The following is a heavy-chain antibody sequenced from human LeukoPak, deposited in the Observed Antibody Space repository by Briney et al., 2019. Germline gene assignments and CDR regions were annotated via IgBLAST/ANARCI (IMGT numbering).Heavy chain of an antibody. Sequence: GASVTVSCKASGYTFTGYYMHWGRQAPGQGLEWMGWINPNSGGTNYAQKFQGRVTMTRDTSISTAYMELSRLRSDDTAVYYCATRTKGYSSGWYYFDYWGQGTLVTVSS. CDR1: GYTFTGYY. CDR3: ATRTKGYSSGWYYFDY. J-gene: IGHJ4*02. D-gene: IGHD6-19*01. CDR2: INPNSGGT. V-gene: IGHV1-2*02.